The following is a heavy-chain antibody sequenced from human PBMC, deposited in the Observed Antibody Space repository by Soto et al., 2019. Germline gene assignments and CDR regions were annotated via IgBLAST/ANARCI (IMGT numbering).Heavy chain of an antibody. J-gene: IGHJ6*02. CDR2: INPNSGGT. Sequence: ASVKVSCKASGYTFTGYYMHWVRQAPGQGLEWMGWINPNSGGTNYAQKFQGRVTMTRDTSISTAYMELSRLRSDDAAVYYCARDNWNDDFYYYYGMDVWGQGTTVTVSS. CDR3: ARDNWNDDFYYYYGMDV. CDR1: GYTFTGYY. V-gene: IGHV1-2*02. D-gene: IGHD1-20*01.